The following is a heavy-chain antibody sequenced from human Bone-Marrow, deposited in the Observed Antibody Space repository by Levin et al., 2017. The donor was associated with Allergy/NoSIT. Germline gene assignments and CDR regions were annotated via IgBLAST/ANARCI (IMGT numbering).Heavy chain of an antibody. Sequence: KTSETLSLTCAVSGASISNSNWWSWVRQPPGKGLEWIGEVYHSGSTNYNPSLKSRVTMSVDKSKNQFSLKLTSVTAADTAMYYCAIPRGDCTGGSCYSFFEYWGQGTLATVSS. D-gene: IGHD2-15*01. J-gene: IGHJ4*02. V-gene: IGHV4-4*02. CDR1: GASISNSNW. CDR2: VYHSGST. CDR3: AIPRGDCTGGSCYSFFEY.